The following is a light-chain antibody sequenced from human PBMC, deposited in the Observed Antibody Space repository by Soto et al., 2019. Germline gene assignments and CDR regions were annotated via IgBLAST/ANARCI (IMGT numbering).Light chain of an antibody. J-gene: IGKJ1*01. Sequence: DIRMTQSPSTLSAFVGDRVTITCRAGQSISLSLSWYQHKPVKAPDLLISDASNLERGVPSRFSGSGSGTEFTLTISSLQPDDFATYYCQQYNSYWTFGPGTKVDIK. CDR2: DAS. V-gene: IGKV1-5*01. CDR1: QSISLS. CDR3: QQYNSYWT.